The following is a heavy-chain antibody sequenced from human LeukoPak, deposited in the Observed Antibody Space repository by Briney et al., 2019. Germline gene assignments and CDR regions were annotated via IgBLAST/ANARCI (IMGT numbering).Heavy chain of an antibody. CDR1: GFTFSHYA. J-gene: IGHJ4*02. V-gene: IGHV3-23*01. CDR3: AKDYEASTSWREFFDF. D-gene: IGHD6-13*01. Sequence: GGSLRLSCAASGFTFSHYAMSWVRQAPGKGLEWVSAISGDGVSTYYADSVKGLFTISRDNSKSTVYLQMSSLRAEDTTIYYCAKDYEASTSWREFFDFWGQGTLVTVSS. CDR2: ISGDGVST.